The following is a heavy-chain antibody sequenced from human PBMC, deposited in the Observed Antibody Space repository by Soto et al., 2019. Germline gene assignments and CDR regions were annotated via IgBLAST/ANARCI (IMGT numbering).Heavy chain of an antibody. CDR3: ARLGRYYQSLDS. CDR1: GDSISSSNYF. CDR2: IFYSGST. Sequence: SETLSLTCTVSGDSISSSNYFWGWIRQPPGKGLEWIGNIFYSGSTYYNPSLKSRVTISVDTSKSQFSLRLTSVTAADTALYYCARLGRYYQSLDSWGPGTPVTVSS. V-gene: IGHV4-39*01. J-gene: IGHJ5*01. D-gene: IGHD3-10*01.